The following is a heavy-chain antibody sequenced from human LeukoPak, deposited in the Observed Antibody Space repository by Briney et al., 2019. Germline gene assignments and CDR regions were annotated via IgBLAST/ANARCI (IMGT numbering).Heavy chain of an antibody. CDR1: GGSISSSSYY. V-gene: IGHV4-39*01. Sequence: PSETLSLTCTVSGGSISSSSYYWGWIRQPPGKGLEWIGSIYYSGSTYYNPSLKSRVTISVDTSKNQFSLKLSSVTAADTAVYYCAIPRGYSYGYGEDCWGQGTLVTVSS. CDR2: IYYSGST. CDR3: AIPRGYSYGYGEDC. J-gene: IGHJ4*02. D-gene: IGHD5-18*01.